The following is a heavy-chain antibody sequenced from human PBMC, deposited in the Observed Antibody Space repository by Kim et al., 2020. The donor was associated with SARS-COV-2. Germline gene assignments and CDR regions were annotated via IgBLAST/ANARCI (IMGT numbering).Heavy chain of an antibody. CDR3: AKDPDEGQPTTSD. CDR2: ISGNSGRT. J-gene: IGHJ4*02. Sequence: GGSLRLSCAASGFTFSTYALTWVRQAPGKGLEWVSSISGNSGRTYYSNSVKGRFTISRDNSKNTVYLQMNTLRAEDTARYYCAKDPDEGQPTTSDWGQGT. V-gene: IGHV3-23*01. D-gene: IGHD1-26*01. CDR1: GFTFSTYA.